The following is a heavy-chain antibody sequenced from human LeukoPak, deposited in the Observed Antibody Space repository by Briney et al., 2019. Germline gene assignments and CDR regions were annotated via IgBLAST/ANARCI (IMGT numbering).Heavy chain of an antibody. J-gene: IGHJ4*02. CDR1: GGSISSYY. Sequence: SETLSLTCTVSGGSISSYYWSWIRQPPGKGLEWIGYIYYSGSTNYNPSLKSRVTISVDTSKNQLSLRLSSVTAADTAVYYCVRQYSGSYGFDYWGQGTLVTVSS. CDR3: VRQYSGSYGFDY. D-gene: IGHD1-26*01. CDR2: IYYSGST. V-gene: IGHV4-59*01.